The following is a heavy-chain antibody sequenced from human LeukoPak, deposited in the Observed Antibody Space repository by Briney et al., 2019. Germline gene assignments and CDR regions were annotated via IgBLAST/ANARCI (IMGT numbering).Heavy chain of an antibody. CDR2: IYHSGST. CDR1: GDSISSSSHY. J-gene: IGHJ4*02. CDR3: AKGYCRGNSCYDDRGAFDY. V-gene: IGHV4-39*07. D-gene: IGHD2-2*01. Sequence: SETLSLTCTVSGDSISSSSHYWGWIRQPPGKGLEWIGSIYHSGSTYYNPSLKSRVTISVDASKNQFSLKLSSVTAADTAVYYCAKGYCRGNSCYDDRGAFDYWGQGTLVTVSS.